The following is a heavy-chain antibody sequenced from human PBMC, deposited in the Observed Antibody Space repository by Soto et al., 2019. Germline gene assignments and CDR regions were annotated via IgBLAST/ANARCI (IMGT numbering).Heavy chain of an antibody. Sequence: PFQSKTLTWTLSCRSISKSYFVRSWIRQHPGKGLEWIGYIYHSGSTYYSPSLKSRVTISVDTSENQFSLKLTSMTAADTAVYYCARGGDGFDLWGQGKMVTVSS. J-gene: IGHJ3*01. CDR1: CRSISKSYFV. V-gene: IGHV4-31*02. CDR2: IYHSGST. CDR3: ARGGDGFDL.